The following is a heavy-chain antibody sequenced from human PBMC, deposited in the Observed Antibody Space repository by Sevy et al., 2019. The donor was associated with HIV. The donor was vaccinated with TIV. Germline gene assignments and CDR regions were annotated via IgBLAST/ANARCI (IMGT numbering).Heavy chain of an antibody. CDR2: INPNSGGT. CDR1: GYTFTGYY. Sequence: ASVKVSCKASGYTFTGYYMHWVRQAPGQGLEWMGWINPNSGGTNYAQKFQGRVTMTRDTSISTAYMELSRLRSDDTVVYYCASGIGVYDSSGYYGGYDAFDIWGQGTMVTVSS. V-gene: IGHV1-2*02. D-gene: IGHD3-22*01. J-gene: IGHJ3*02. CDR3: ASGIGVYDSSGYYGGYDAFDI.